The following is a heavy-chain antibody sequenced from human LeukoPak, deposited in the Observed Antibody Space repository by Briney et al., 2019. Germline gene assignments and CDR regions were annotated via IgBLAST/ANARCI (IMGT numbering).Heavy chain of an antibody. CDR3: ARDYGSGSFAY. J-gene: IGHJ4*02. CDR2: ISSSSSYT. Sequence: GGSLRLSCAASGFTFSDYYMSWIRQAPGKGLEWVSYISSSSSYTNYADSVKGRFTISRDDAKNSLYLQMSSLRAEDTAVYYCARDYGSGSFAYWGQGTLVTVSS. D-gene: IGHD3-10*01. V-gene: IGHV3-11*06. CDR1: GFTFSDYY.